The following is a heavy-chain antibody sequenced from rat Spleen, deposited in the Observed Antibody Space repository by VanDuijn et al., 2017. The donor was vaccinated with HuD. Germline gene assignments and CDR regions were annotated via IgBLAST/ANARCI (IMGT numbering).Heavy chain of an antibody. D-gene: IGHD1-4*01. CDR2: ISSGGRT. J-gene: IGHJ3*01. CDR1: GFSLTTNG. Sequence: QVHLKESGPGLVQSSQTLSLTCTVFGFSLTTNGVSWVRQPPGEGLEWVAAISSGGRTYYNSAIKSRLSISRDTSKSQIFLKMNSLQTEDTATYFCTRESLPGFNSHWFVSWGQGTLVTVSS. CDR3: TRESLPGFNSHWFVS. V-gene: IGHV2S12*01.